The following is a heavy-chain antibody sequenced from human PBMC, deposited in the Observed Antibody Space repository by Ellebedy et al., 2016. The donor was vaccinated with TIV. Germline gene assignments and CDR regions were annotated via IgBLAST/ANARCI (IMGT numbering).Heavy chain of an antibody. CDR3: AKDGSAGYGSYYGMDV. V-gene: IGHV3-30*02. J-gene: IGHJ6*02. CDR1: GFTFSNYE. CDR2: IRIDGSNE. Sequence: PGGSLRLSCAASGFTFSNYEMHWVRQAPDKGLEWVAFIRIDGSNEYYADSVKGRFTISRDNSKNTLYLQMNSLRVEDTAVYYCAKDGSAGYGSYYGMDVWGQGTTVAVSS. D-gene: IGHD5-12*01.